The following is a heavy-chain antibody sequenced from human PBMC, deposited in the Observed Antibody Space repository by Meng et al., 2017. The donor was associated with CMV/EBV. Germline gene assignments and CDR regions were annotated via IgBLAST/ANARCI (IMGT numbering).Heavy chain of an antibody. CDR2: ITSSSSTI. D-gene: IGHD3-10*01. J-gene: IGHJ5*02. V-gene: IGHV3-48*04. CDR1: GFTFSTYS. Sequence: GGSLRLSCVASGFTFSTYSMNWVRQAPGKGLEWLSYITSSSSTIYYADSVKGRFTISRDNAKNSLYLQMNSLRAEDTAVYYCARGGANMVRGLLDWFDPWGQGTLVTVSS. CDR3: ARGGANMVRGLLDWFDP.